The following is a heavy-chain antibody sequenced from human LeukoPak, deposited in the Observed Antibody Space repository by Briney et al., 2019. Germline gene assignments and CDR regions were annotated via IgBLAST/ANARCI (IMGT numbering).Heavy chain of an antibody. Sequence: GGSLRLSCAASGFTFSNYAMHWVRQAPGKGLEWVAVISYDGGNKYYADSVKGRFTISRDNSKNTLYLQMNSLRAEDTAVYYCARGDGDYFDYWGQGTLVTVSS. V-gene: IGHV3-30*14. CDR2: ISYDGGNK. CDR3: ARGDGDYFDY. D-gene: IGHD4-17*01. J-gene: IGHJ4*02. CDR1: GFTFSNYA.